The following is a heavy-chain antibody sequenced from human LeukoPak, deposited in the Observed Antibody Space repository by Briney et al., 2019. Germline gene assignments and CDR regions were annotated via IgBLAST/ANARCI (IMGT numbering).Heavy chain of an antibody. CDR1: GFTFVSYS. CDR3: ARDEGGYTLF. D-gene: IGHD5-18*01. V-gene: IGHV3-48*02. J-gene: IGHJ4*02. CDR2: ITSSSDTI. Sequence: GGSLRLSCAASGFTFVSYSMNWVRRAPGKGLEWVSYITSSSDTIYYADSVKGRLTTSRDNARNSLYLQMNSLGDEDTAVYYCARDEGGYTLFWGQGTLVTVSS.